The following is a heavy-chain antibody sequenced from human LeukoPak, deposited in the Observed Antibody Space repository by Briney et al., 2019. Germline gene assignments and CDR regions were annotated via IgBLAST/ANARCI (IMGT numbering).Heavy chain of an antibody. V-gene: IGHV4-34*01. Sequence: SETLSLTCAVYGGSFSGYYWSWIRQPPGQGLEWIGEINHSGSTNYNPSLKSRVTISVDTSKNQFSLKLSSVTAADTAVYYCARHRLHGWFDPWGQGTLVTVSS. CDR1: GGSFSGYY. CDR3: ARHRLHGWFDP. J-gene: IGHJ5*02. CDR2: INHSGST. D-gene: IGHD4-17*01.